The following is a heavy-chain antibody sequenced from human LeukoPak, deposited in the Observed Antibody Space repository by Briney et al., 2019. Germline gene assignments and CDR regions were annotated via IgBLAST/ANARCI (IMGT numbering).Heavy chain of an antibody. Sequence: GGSLRLSCVASGFTLSNYAMSWVRQAPGKGLEWVSTISGNGGSTYYADSVKGRFTNSRDNSKNTVYLQMNSLRAEDTAVYYCAKRIAATSFDYWGQGTLVTVSS. V-gene: IGHV3-23*01. D-gene: IGHD6-13*01. CDR1: GFTLSNYA. CDR3: AKRIAATSFDY. J-gene: IGHJ4*02. CDR2: ISGNGGST.